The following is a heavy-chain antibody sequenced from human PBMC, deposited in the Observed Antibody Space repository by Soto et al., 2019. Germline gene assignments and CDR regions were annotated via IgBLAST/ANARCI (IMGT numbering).Heavy chain of an antibody. Sequence: GESLKISCKGSGYSFTSYWISWVRQMPGKGLEWMGRIDPSDSYTNYSPSFQGHVTISADKSISTAYLQWSSLKASDTAMYYCARLGIAAAGVHYYYCGMDVWGQGIMVTVSS. CDR3: ARLGIAAAGVHYYYCGMDV. CDR2: IDPSDSYT. V-gene: IGHV5-10-1*01. CDR1: GYSFTSYW. D-gene: IGHD6-13*01. J-gene: IGHJ6*02.